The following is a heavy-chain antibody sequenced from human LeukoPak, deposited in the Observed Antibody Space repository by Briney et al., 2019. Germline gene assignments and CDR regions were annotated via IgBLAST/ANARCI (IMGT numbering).Heavy chain of an antibody. CDR3: AKDRGYYGSGSTCDY. Sequence: PGGSLRLSCAASGFTFSSYGMSWVRQAPGKGLEWVSAISGSGGSTYYADSVKGRFTISRDNSKNTLYLQMNSLRAEDTAVYYCAKDRGYYGSGSTCDYWGQGTLVTVSS. CDR1: GFTFSSYG. D-gene: IGHD3-10*01. V-gene: IGHV3-23*01. CDR2: ISGSGGST. J-gene: IGHJ4*02.